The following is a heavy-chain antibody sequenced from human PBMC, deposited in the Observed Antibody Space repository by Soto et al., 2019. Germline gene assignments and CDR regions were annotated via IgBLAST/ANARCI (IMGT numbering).Heavy chain of an antibody. Sequence: GGSLRLSCAASGFTFSSYAMHWVRQAPGKGLEWVAVISYDGSNKYYADSVKGRFTISRDNSKNTLYLQMNSLRAEDTAVYYCARAYCGGDCYWRGGDAFDIWGQGTMVTVSS. CDR2: ISYDGSNK. V-gene: IGHV3-30-3*01. J-gene: IGHJ3*02. CDR3: ARAYCGGDCYWRGGDAFDI. D-gene: IGHD2-21*02. CDR1: GFTFSSYA.